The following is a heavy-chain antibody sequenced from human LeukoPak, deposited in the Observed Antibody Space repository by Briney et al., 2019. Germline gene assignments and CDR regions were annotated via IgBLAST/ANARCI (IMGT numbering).Heavy chain of an antibody. CDR3: ARGGPDEELFIAAAGTQTRYYYYYMDV. V-gene: IGHV1-46*01. CDR1: GYTFTSYY. J-gene: IGHJ6*03. D-gene: IGHD6-13*01. Sequence: ASVKVSCKASGYTFTSYYMHWVRQAPGQGLEWMGIINPSGGSTSYAQKFQGRVTMTRDTSTSTVYMELSSLRSEDTAVYYCARGGPDEELFIAAAGTQTRYYYYYMDVWGKGTTVTISS. CDR2: INPSGGST.